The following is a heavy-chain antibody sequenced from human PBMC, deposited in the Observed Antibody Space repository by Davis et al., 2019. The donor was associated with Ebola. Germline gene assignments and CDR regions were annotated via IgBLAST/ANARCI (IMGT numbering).Heavy chain of an antibody. CDR2: ISGGGGST. Sequence: PGGSLRLSCAASGFTFSNYAMSWVRQAPGKGLEWVSTISGGGGSTYYADSVKGRFTISRDSSKNTLYLQMSSLRAEDTAVYYCAKEGSTSTYTLWGQGTLVTVSS. J-gene: IGHJ4*02. V-gene: IGHV3-23*01. D-gene: IGHD2-2*01. CDR1: GFTFSNYA. CDR3: AKEGSTSTYTL.